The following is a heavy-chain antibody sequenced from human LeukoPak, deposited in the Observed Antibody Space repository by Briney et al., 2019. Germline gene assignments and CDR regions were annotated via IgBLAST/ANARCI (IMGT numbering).Heavy chain of an antibody. Sequence: GGSLRLSCAASGFTFNSYAMSWVRQAPGKGLEWVSGISGSGDSTYYAASVEGRFTISRDYSRNTLDLQINSLRAEDTAVYYCAHRGYFDYWGQGTLVTVSS. V-gene: IGHV3-23*01. J-gene: IGHJ4*02. CDR1: GFTFNSYA. CDR2: ISGSGDST. D-gene: IGHD2-2*01. CDR3: AHRGYFDY.